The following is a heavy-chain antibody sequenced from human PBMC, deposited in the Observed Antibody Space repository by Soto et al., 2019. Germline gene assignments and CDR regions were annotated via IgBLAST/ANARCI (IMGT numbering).Heavy chain of an antibody. V-gene: IGHV3-30-3*01. Sequence: QSGGSLRLSCAASGFTFSSYAMHRVRQAPGKGVEGVAVISSGGSNKYYADSVKGRFTISRDNSKNTLYLQMNSLSAEETAVYYCARGIRRDFDWPRFDPWGQGTLVTVSS. CDR1: GFTFSSYA. D-gene: IGHD3-9*01. J-gene: IGHJ5*02. CDR3: ARGIRRDFDWPRFDP. CDR2: ISSGGSNK.